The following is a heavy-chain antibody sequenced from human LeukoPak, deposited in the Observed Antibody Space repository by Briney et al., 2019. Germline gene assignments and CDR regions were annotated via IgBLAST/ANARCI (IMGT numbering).Heavy chain of an antibody. CDR1: DFSVSSSY. CDR2: IYSEGNP. V-gene: IGHV3-53*01. CDR3: ARDHVAVAIIPKRSTDYYYYGMDV. J-gene: IGHJ6*02. Sequence: GGSLTLSCAASDFSVSSSYMSWVRQAPGKGIEWVSLIYSEGNPYYAGSVKGRFTISRDNSKNTLYLQMNSLRAEDTAVYYCARDHVAVAIIPKRSTDYYYYGMDVWGQGTTVTVSS. D-gene: IGHD4-17*01.